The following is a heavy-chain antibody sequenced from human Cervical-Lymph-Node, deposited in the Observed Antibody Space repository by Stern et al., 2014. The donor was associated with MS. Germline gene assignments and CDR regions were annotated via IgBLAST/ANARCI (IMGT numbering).Heavy chain of an antibody. CDR2: ISAYNGNT. CDR1: GYTFTSYG. D-gene: IGHD2-15*01. CDR3: ARGLLGSENAFDI. Sequence: LVQSGAEVKKPGASVKVSCKASGYTFTSYGISWVRQAHRLGLERQGWISAYNGNTTYAQKLQGRVTMTTDTSTSTAYMELRSLRSDDTAVYYCARGLLGSENAFDIWGQGTMVTVSS. V-gene: IGHV1-18*01. J-gene: IGHJ3*02.